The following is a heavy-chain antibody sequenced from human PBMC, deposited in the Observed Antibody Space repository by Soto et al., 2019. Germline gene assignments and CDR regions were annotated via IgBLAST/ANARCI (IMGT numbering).Heavy chain of an antibody. D-gene: IGHD1-26*01. CDR1: GGTFSSYA. CDR3: ARNRIVGATTPFDY. Sequence: SVKVSCKASGGTFSSYAISWVRQAPGQGLEWMGGIIPIFGTANYAQKFQGRVTITADKSTSTAYMELSSLRSEDTAVYYCARNRIVGATTPFDYWGQGTLVTVSS. V-gene: IGHV1-69*06. CDR2: IIPIFGTA. J-gene: IGHJ4*02.